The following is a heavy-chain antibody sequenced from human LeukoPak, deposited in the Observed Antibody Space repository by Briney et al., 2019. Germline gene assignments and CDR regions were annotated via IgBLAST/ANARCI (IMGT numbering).Heavy chain of an antibody. J-gene: IGHJ6*04. CDR3: ARALVAAVDV. CDR2: IYHSGST. Sequence: SQTLSLTCTVSGSSISSGYYWGCIRQPPGKGLEWIGSIYHSGSTYYNPSLKSRVTISVDTSKSQFSLKLSSVTAADTAVYYCARALVAAVDVWGKGTTVTVSS. V-gene: IGHV4-38-2*02. CDR1: GSSISSGYY. D-gene: IGHD1-26*01.